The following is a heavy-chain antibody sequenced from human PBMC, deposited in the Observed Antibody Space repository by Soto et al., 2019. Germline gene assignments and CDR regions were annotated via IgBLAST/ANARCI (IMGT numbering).Heavy chain of an antibody. CDR1: GDTFNDYY. CDR3: ARESGGATATLDYYYFYMDV. J-gene: IGHJ6*03. D-gene: IGHD5-12*01. CDR2: INPNGGVT. Sequence: QVHLVQSGAEVKKPGASVTVSCRSSGDTFNDYYIHWVRPAPGQGLAWMGWINPNGGVTKYAQKFQGCVSMTRDTYIRTVYMYLSRLRSYVTAVYYCARESGGATATLDYYYFYMDVWGTGTTVTVSS. V-gene: IGHV1-2*04.